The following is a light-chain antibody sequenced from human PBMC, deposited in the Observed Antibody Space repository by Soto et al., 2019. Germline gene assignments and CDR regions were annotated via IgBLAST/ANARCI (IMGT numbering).Light chain of an antibody. V-gene: IGKV3-20*01. J-gene: IGKJ5*01. Sequence: EIVLTQSPGTLSLSPGESATLSCRASQSVGRNYLAWFQHKPGQAPRLVIYDASNRATGVPDRFSGSGSGTDFTLTISSLQSEDFAVYYCQQYNNWPPITFGQGTRLEIK. CDR3: QQYNNWPPIT. CDR2: DAS. CDR1: QSVGRNY.